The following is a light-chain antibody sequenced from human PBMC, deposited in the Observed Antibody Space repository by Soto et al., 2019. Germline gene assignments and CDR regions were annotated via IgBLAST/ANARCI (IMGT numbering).Light chain of an antibody. J-gene: IGKJ1*01. CDR1: QSISSW. CDR3: QQYNSYSRT. V-gene: IGKV1-5*03. CDR2: KAS. Sequence: DIQITQSPSTLSASVGDRVTITCRASQSISSWLAWYQQKPGKAHKLLIYKASSLESGVPSRFSGSGSGTEFTLTISSLQPDDFATYYCQQYNSYSRTFGQGTKVDIK.